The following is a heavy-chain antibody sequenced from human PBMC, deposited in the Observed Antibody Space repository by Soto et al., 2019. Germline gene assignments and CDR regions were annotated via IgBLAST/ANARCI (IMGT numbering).Heavy chain of an antibody. D-gene: IGHD4-4*01. CDR3: AKDRSLTTVTTNFDY. V-gene: IGHV3-23*01. CDR1: GFTFISYA. Sequence: WGSLRLSCAASGFTFISYAISCCRQSPFKGLEWVSAISGSGGSTYYADSVKGRFTISRDNSKNTLYLQMNSLRAEDTAVYYCAKDRSLTTVTTNFDYWGQGTLVTVSS. CDR2: ISGSGGST. J-gene: IGHJ4*02.